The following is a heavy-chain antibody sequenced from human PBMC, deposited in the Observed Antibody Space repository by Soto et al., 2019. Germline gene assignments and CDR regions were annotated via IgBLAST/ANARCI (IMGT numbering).Heavy chain of an antibody. J-gene: IGHJ4*02. Sequence: PGGSLRLSCAASGFTFSSYWVHWVRQAPGKGLVWVSRINSDGSSTSYADSVKGRFTISRDNAKNTLYLQMNSLRAADTAVYYCARAGQGYSSGWYGRPADGANDYWGQGTLVTVSS. V-gene: IGHV3-74*01. CDR2: INSDGSST. D-gene: IGHD6-19*01. CDR1: GFTFSSYW. CDR3: ARAGQGYSSGWYGRPADGANDY.